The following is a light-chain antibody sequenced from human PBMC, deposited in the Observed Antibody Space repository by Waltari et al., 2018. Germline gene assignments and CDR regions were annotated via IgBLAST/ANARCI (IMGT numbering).Light chain of an antibody. Sequence: DIVMTQFPNPLFAPLGERSTIKWKFSQRVLYSSNNNKNYLAWYQQKSGQPPKLLIYCASTRESGVPDRFSGSGSGTDFTLTISSLQAEDMAVYYCQQYYSTPLTFGGGTKVEIK. CDR2: CAS. CDR1: QRVLYSSNNNKNY. J-gene: IGKJ4*01. V-gene: IGKV4-1*01. CDR3: QQYYSTPLT.